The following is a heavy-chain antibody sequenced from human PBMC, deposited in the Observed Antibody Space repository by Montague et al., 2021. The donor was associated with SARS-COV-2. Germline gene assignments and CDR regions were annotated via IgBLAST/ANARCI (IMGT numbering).Heavy chain of an antibody. V-gene: IGHV4-39*02. CDR1: GGSISSSSYY. J-gene: IGHJ4*02. Sequence: SETLSLTCTVSGGSISSSSYYWGWIRQPPGKGLEWIGSIYYSGSTYYNPSLKSRVTISVDTSKNQFSLKLSSVTAADTAVYYCARGGRVGTIVVGIAVPYYFDYWGQGTLVTVSS. CDR3: ARGGRVGTIVVGIAVPYYFDY. CDR2: IYYSGST. D-gene: IGHD2-21*01.